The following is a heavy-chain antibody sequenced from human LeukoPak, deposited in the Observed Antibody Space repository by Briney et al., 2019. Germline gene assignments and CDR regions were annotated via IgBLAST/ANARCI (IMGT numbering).Heavy chain of an antibody. D-gene: IGHD3-10*01. Sequence: GASVKVSCKASGYTFTGYYMHWVRQAPGQGLEWMGWINPNSGGTNYAQKFQGRVTMTRDTSISTAYMELSRLRSDDTAVYYCARDYGSGSYEFDYWGQGTLVTVSS. CDR1: GYTFTGYY. V-gene: IGHV1-2*02. J-gene: IGHJ4*02. CDR2: INPNSGGT. CDR3: ARDYGSGSYEFDY.